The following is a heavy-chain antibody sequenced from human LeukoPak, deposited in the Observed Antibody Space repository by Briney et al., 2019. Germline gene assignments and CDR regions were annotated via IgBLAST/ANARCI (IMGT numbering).Heavy chain of an antibody. V-gene: IGHV3-21*01. CDR1: GFTFSSYA. CDR2: ISSSSSYI. J-gene: IGHJ4*02. Sequence: GGSLRLSCAASGFTFSSYAMSWVRQAPGKGLEWVSSISSSSSYINYADSVKGRFTISRDNAKNSLYLQMNSLRAEDTAVYYCARATDGDYVPYWGQGTLVTVSS. D-gene: IGHD4-17*01. CDR3: ARATDGDYVPY.